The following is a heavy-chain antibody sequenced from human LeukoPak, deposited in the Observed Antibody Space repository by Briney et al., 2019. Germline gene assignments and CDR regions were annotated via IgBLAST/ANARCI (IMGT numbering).Heavy chain of an antibody. CDR2: IRSKAFGGTT. Sequence: GGSLRLSCAASGFSFSTAWMSWVRQAPGKGLEWVGFIRSKAFGGTTEYAASVKGRFTISRDDSKSIAYLQMNSLRIEDTAVYYCTHSGRDGYNSNYWGQGTLVTVSS. D-gene: IGHD5-24*01. CDR1: GFSFSTAW. J-gene: IGHJ4*02. V-gene: IGHV3-49*04. CDR3: THSGRDGYNSNY.